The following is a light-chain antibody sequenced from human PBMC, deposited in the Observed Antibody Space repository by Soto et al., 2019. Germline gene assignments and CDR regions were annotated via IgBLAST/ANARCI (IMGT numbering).Light chain of an antibody. Sequence: DIQMTQSPSTLSGSVGDRVTITCRASQTISSWLAWYQQKPGKAPKLLIYKASTLKSGVPSRFSGSGSGTDFTLTISSLQPEDFATYYCQQFNNYPHEITFGQGTRLEN. V-gene: IGKV1-5*03. CDR3: QQFNNYPHEIT. CDR2: KAS. CDR1: QTISSW. J-gene: IGKJ5*01.